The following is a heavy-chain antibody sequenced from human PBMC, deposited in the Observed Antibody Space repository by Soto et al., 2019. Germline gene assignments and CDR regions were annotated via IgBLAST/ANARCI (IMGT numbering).Heavy chain of an antibody. J-gene: IGHJ4*02. CDR2: ISGSGGST. CDR3: AKGGGIAARPFDY. Sequence: EVQLLESGGGLVQPGGSLRLSCAASGFTFSSYAMSWVRQAPGKGLEWVSAISGSGGSTYYADSVKGRFTISRDNSKNTLYLHINSLRAEDTAVYYCAKGGGIAARPFDYWGQGTLVTVSS. CDR1: GFTFSSYA. V-gene: IGHV3-23*01. D-gene: IGHD6-6*01.